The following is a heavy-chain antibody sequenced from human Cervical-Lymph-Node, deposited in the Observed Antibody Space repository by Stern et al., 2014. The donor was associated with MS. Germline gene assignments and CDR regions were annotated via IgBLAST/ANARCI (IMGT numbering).Heavy chain of an antibody. Sequence: QLVETGGGLVTTRGSLRLSCAASGFTFRKAWMTWIRQAPGSGLVWVGRIKSTTDGGATDYAAPVEVRFTLLSDDHTTPQNLQMNSLKTEDTGVCYCTPLDRSYPYYYYGMGVWGQGTTVTVSS. D-gene: IGHD1-26*01. CDR1: GFTFRKAW. J-gene: IGHJ6*02. V-gene: IGHV3-15*01. CDR2: IKSTTDGGAT. CDR3: TPLDRSYPYYYYGMGV.